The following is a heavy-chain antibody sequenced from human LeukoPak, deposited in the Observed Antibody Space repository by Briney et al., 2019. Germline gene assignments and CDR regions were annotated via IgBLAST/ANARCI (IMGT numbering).Heavy chain of an antibody. Sequence: ASVKVSCMASGYTFTGYYIHWVRQAPGQGLEWMGWINPNSGDTNYAQKFQGRVTMTRDTSIRTAYMDLTRLRSDDTAVYYCVRDRKEMATIFPLDAFDIWGQGTMVTVSS. CDR3: VRDRKEMATIFPLDAFDI. D-gene: IGHD5-24*01. V-gene: IGHV1-2*02. J-gene: IGHJ3*02. CDR2: INPNSGDT. CDR1: GYTFTGYY.